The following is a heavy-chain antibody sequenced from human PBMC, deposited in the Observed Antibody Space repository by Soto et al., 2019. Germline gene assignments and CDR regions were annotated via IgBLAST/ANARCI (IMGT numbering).Heavy chain of an antibody. V-gene: IGHV1-3*01. CDR2: INAGNGNT. CDR3: ARSITLAGDY. Sequence: QVQLVQSGAEVKKPGASVKVSCKASGYTFTSYAMHWVRQAPGQRLEWMGWINAGNGNTKYSQKFQGRVTITRDTSARTAYMELRSLRSEDTDVYYCARSITLAGDYWGQGTLVTVSS. CDR1: GYTFTSYA. D-gene: IGHD1-20*01. J-gene: IGHJ4*02.